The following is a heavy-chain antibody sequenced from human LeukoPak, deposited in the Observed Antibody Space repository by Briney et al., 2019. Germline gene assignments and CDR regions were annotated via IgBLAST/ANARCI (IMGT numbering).Heavy chain of an antibody. Sequence: GGSLRLSCAASGFTFSAAWMTWVRQTPGKGLECVGRIKNRSDGGATDYPTPVKGRFAISRDDSKNTLYLQMNSLEIEDTGVYYCTTVGSSWGFDYWGQGTLVTVSS. V-gene: IGHV3-15*01. CDR1: GFTFSAAW. CDR3: TTVGSSWGFDY. D-gene: IGHD6-13*01. CDR2: IKNRSDGGAT. J-gene: IGHJ4*02.